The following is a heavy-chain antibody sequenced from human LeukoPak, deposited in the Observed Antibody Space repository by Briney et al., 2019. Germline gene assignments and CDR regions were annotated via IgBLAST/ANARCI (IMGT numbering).Heavy chain of an antibody. CDR3: ARDWGVSARPGYMDV. CDR1: GGAISNHY. V-gene: IGHV4-59*11. Sequence: SETLSLTCTVSGGAISNHYWSWIRQPPGKGLEWIGYIYYSGITTYNPSLKSRVAISVDTSKNQFSLRLSSVTAADTAVYYCARDWGVSARPGYMDVWGKGTTVTVSS. D-gene: IGHD6-6*01. J-gene: IGHJ6*03. CDR2: IYYSGIT.